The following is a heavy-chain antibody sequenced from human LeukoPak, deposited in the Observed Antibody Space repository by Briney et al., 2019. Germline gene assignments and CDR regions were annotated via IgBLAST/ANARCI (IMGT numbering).Heavy chain of an antibody. CDR2: IYGGGRT. Sequence: GGSLRLSCAVSGFTVSSNNMSWVRQAPGKGLEWVSLIYGGGRTYYADSVKGRFTISRDNSKNTLYLQMNSLRAEDTAVYYCARALTGTRISSYWGQGTLVTVSS. CDR3: ARALTGTRISSY. J-gene: IGHJ4*02. V-gene: IGHV3-66*01. D-gene: IGHD1-20*01. CDR1: GFTVSSNN.